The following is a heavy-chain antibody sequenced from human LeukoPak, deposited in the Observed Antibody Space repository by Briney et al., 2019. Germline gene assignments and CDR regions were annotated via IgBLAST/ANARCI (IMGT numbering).Heavy chain of an antibody. J-gene: IGHJ5*02. D-gene: IGHD1-14*01. CDR2: IYYSGST. CDR1: GASISSSTDY. V-gene: IGHV4-39*01. Sequence: PSETLSLTCTVSGASISSSTDYGGWIRQPPGKGLEWIANIYYSGSTYYNPSLKSRVTISVDTSKNQFSLKLSSVTAADTAVYYCAGLIRPGWFDPWGQGTLVTVSS. CDR3: AGLIRPGWFDP.